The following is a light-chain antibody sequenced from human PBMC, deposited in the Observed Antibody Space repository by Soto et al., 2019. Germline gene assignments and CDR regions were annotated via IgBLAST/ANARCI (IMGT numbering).Light chain of an antibody. J-gene: IGKJ1*01. CDR2: GAF. CDR3: QQYNDWPLT. Sequence: ILMTQSPFTLPVSPGERDTLSCRASPSVRSNLEWYEQTPGKAPSLLIYGAFTRATGIPARFSGTGSGTEVTLTISSLQSEDVELYYCQQYNDWPLTFGQGTKVDIK. CDR1: PSVRSN. V-gene: IGKV3-15*01.